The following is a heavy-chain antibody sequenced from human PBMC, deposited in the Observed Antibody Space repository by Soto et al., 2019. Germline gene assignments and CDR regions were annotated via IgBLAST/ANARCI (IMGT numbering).Heavy chain of an antibody. CDR1: GYTFNGYY. D-gene: IGHD2-15*01. J-gene: IGHJ5*02. CDR3: ARARVAATRPWFDP. V-gene: IGHV1-2*02. CDR2: MNPNNGDA. Sequence: QVQLVQSGAEEKKPGASVKVSCKASGYTFNGYYINWVRQAPGPGLEWMGWMNPNNGDANYAPKFQGRVTMTSDTSTTSAYLELTRLRSEDTATFYCARARVAATRPWFDPWGQGTLVSVSS.